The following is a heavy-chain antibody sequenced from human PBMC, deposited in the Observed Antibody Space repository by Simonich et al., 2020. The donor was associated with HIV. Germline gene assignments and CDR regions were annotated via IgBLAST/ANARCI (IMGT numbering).Heavy chain of an antibody. CDR3: ARRTGYDLDY. D-gene: IGHD5-12*01. V-gene: IGHV4-34*01. Sequence: QVHLQQWGAGLLKPSETLSLTCAVYGGSFSGYYWTWIRQPPGKGLGWMGEINHSGSTDYNPSLKSRVTISVDTSKNQFSLKLSSVTAADTAVYYCARRTGYDLDYWGQGTLVTVSS. CDR2: INHSGST. CDR1: GGSFSGYY. J-gene: IGHJ4*02.